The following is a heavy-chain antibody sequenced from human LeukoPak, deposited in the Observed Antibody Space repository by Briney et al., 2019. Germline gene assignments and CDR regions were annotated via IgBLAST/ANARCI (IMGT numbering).Heavy chain of an antibody. CDR2: INHSGST. D-gene: IGHD3-3*01. CDR1: GGSFSGYY. CDR3: ARVAGYYDFWSGLGAFDI. V-gene: IGHV4-34*01. J-gene: IGHJ3*02. Sequence: SETLSLTCAVYGGSFSGYYWSWIRQPPGKGLEWIGEINHSGSTNYNPSLKSRVTISVDTSKNQFSLKLSSVTAADTAVYYCARVAGYYDFWSGLGAFDIWGQGTMVTVSS.